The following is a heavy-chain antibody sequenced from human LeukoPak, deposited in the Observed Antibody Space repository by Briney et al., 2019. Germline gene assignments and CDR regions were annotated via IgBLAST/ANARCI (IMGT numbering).Heavy chain of an antibody. D-gene: IGHD4-11*01. Sequence: SQTLSLTCTVSGGSISSGGYYWSWIRQHPGKGLEWIGYIYYSGSTYYNPSLKSRVTIPVDTSKNQFSLKLSSVTAADTAVYYCARLYSNRAAYYYYYMDVWGKGTTVTVSS. J-gene: IGHJ6*03. CDR2: IYYSGST. V-gene: IGHV4-31*03. CDR3: ARLYSNRAAYYYYYMDV. CDR1: GGSISSGGYY.